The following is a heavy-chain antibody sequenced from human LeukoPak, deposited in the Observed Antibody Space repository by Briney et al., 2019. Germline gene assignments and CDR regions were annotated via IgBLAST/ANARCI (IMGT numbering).Heavy chain of an antibody. Sequence: SETLSLTCTVSGGSISSSGYYWGWIRQPPGKGLEWIGSIYYSGSTNYNPSLKSRVTISVDTSKNQFSLKLSSVTAADTAVYYCARRLEWSPYFDYWGQGTLVTVSS. CDR2: IYYSGST. D-gene: IGHD3-3*01. V-gene: IGHV4-39*07. CDR1: GGSISSSGYY. CDR3: ARRLEWSPYFDY. J-gene: IGHJ4*02.